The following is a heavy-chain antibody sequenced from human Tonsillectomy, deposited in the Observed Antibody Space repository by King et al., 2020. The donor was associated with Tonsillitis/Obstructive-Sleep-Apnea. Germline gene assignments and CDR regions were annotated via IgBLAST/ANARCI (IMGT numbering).Heavy chain of an antibody. CDR1: GYTFTNYG. CDR3: AGHSKSHYYDSSGYYSFNY. D-gene: IGHD3-22*01. CDR2: ISAHNGHT. Sequence: VQLVESGAEVKKPGASVKVSCTASGYTFTNYGISWVRQAPGQGLEWMAWISAHNGHTNYAQQLQGRVTMTTDTSTGTAYMELRSLRPDDTDVYYCAGHSKSHYYDSSGYYSFNYWGQGTLVTVSS. J-gene: IGHJ4*02. V-gene: IGHV1-18*01.